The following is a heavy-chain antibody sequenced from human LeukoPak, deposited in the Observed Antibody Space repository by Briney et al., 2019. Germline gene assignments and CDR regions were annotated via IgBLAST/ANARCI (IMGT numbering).Heavy chain of an antibody. CDR3: ARDRYYYDSSGYRFDY. CDR1: GGFISSSSYY. CDR2: IYYSGST. J-gene: IGHJ4*02. Sequence: SETLSLTCTVSGGFISSSSYYWGWIRQPPGKGLEWIGSIYYSGSTYYNPSLKSRVTISVDTSKNQFSLKLSSVTAADTAVYYCARDRYYYDSSGYRFDYWGQGTLVTVSS. D-gene: IGHD3-22*01. V-gene: IGHV4-39*07.